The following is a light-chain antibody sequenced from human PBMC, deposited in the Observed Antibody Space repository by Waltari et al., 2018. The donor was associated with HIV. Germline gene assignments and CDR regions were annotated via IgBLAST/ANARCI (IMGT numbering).Light chain of an antibody. J-gene: IGKJ4*01. CDR2: GAC. Sequence: EIVLTQSPGTLSLSSGEITPLSCKASHTTNYDYLAWYQHNPGQAPRLPIYGACRTATDIPDRFSGSGSGTDFTLTISRVEPEDFAVYHCQQYTRSPVTFGGGTKVEIK. CDR1: HTTNYDY. CDR3: QQYTRSPVT. V-gene: IGKV3-20*01.